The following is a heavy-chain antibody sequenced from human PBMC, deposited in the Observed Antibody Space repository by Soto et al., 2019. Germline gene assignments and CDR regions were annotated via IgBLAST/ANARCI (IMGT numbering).Heavy chain of an antibody. D-gene: IGHD4-17*01. Sequence: QVTLKESGPVLVKPTETLTLTCSVSGFSLTNGRMGVRWIRQPPGKALEWLAHFFSDAERSYSTSMQSGLNMYKDSSGSQVVLTMTNMAPADTATYFCARMDGDYNYYGLDVWGHGIAVTVSS. CDR2: FFSDAER. CDR3: ARMDGDYNYYGLDV. V-gene: IGHV2-26*01. J-gene: IGHJ6*02. CDR1: GFSLTNGRMG.